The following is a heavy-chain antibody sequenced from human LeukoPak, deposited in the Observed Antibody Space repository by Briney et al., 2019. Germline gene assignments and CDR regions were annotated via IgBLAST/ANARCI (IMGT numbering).Heavy chain of an antibody. CDR3: ARGLRYGSNFFHH. J-gene: IGHJ4*02. V-gene: IGHV1-18*01. CDR1: GYTFTSYY. D-gene: IGHD5/OR15-5a*01. Sequence: ASVKVSCKTSGYTFTSYYINWVRQAPGQGVEWMGWISAYNGNTNYAQRLQGRVTMTTDTSTTTAYMELRNLRSDGTAVYFCARGLRYGSNFFHHWRRGTLVTVSS. CDR2: ISAYNGNT.